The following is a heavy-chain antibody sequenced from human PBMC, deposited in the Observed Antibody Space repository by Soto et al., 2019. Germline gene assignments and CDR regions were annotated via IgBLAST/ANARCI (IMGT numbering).Heavy chain of an antibody. J-gene: IGHJ6*02. D-gene: IGHD4-17*01. V-gene: IGHV3-23*01. CDR3: AKPRLRHYCNYDYGMDV. Sequence: GGSLRLSCAASGFTFSSYAMSWVRQAPGKGLEWVSAISGSGGSAYYADSVKGRFTISRDNSKNTLYLQMNSLRAEDTAVYYCAKPRLRHYCNYDYGMDVWGQGTTVTVSS. CDR1: GFTFSSYA. CDR2: ISGSGGSA.